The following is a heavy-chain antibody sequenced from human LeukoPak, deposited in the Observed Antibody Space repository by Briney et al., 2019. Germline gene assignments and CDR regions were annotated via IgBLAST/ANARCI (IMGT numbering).Heavy chain of an antibody. D-gene: IGHD5-18*01. CDR1: GGSISSYY. J-gene: IGHJ4*02. CDR2: IYYSGST. V-gene: IGHV4-59*12. Sequence: KASETLSLTCTVSGGSISSYYWSWIRQPPGKGLEWIGYIYYSGSTNYNPALKSRVSMSLDTSKNQFSLKLSSVTAADTAVYYCATSVDTAMVGVYWGQGTLVTVSS. CDR3: ATSVDTAMVGVY.